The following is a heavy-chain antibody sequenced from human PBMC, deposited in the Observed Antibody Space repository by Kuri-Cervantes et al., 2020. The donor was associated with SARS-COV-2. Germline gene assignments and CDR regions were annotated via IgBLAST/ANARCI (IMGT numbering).Heavy chain of an antibody. J-gene: IGHJ4*02. D-gene: IGHD3-3*01. V-gene: IGHV4-59*04. Sequence: GSLRLSCTVSGGSISSNYWSWIRQPPGKGLEWIGYIYHSGSTYYNPSLKSRVTISVDTSKNQFSLKLSSVTAADTAVYYCASGYDFWTDYWGQGTLVTVSS. CDR2: IYHSGST. CDR1: GGSISSNY. CDR3: ASGYDFWTDY.